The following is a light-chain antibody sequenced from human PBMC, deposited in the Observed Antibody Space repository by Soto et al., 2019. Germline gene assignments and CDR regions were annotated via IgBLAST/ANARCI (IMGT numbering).Light chain of an antibody. CDR3: QQYNSYWT. V-gene: IGKV1-5*01. J-gene: IGKJ1*01. CDR2: DAS. CDR1: QSISSW. Sequence: DIQMTQSPSTLSSSVGDRVTITCRASQSISSWLAWYQQKPGKAPKLLIYDASSLESWVPSWCRGGGSGAEFTLTISSLQHDDFATYYCQQYNSYWTFGQGTKVEIK.